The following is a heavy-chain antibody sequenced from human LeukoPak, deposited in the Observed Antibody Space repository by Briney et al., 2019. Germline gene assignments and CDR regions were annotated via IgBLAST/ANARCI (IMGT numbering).Heavy chain of an antibody. J-gene: IGHJ4*02. D-gene: IGHD3-10*01. CDR2: INHSGSA. V-gene: IGHV4-34*01. CDR3: ASNPTRIWFGEFKAPSYFDY. CDR1: GGSFSRYY. Sequence: TSETLCLTCAVYGGSFSRYYWTWIRQPPGKGLEWIGEINHSGSANYNPSLKSRVTTSVDTSKNQFSLKLSSVTAADTAVYYCASNPTRIWFGEFKAPSYFDYWGQGTLVTVSS.